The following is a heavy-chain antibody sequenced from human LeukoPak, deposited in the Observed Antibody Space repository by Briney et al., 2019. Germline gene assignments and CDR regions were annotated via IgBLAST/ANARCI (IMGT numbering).Heavy chain of an antibody. CDR2: IKQDGSEK. Sequence: GGSLRLSCAASGFTFSRYWMSWVRQAPGKGLEWVANIKQDGSEKYYVDSVKGRFTISRDNAKNSLYLQMNSLRAEDTAVYYCAREPPRSIYCSGGSCYSDYYGMDVWGQGTTVTVSS. CDR3: AREPPRSIYCSGGSCYSDYYGMDV. CDR1: GFTFSRYW. D-gene: IGHD2-15*01. V-gene: IGHV3-7*01. J-gene: IGHJ6*02.